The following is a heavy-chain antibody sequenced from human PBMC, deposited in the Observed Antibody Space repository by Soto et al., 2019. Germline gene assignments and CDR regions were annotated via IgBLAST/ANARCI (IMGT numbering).Heavy chain of an antibody. J-gene: IGHJ4*02. D-gene: IGHD3-22*01. CDR3: ARDPYYYDNRDYFDY. CDR1: GFTFSNYS. Sequence: GGSLRLSCAASGFTFSNYSMNWVRQAPGKGLEWVSYISSSSSTIYYADSVKGRFTISRDNAKNSLYLQMNSLRDEDTAVYYCARDPYYYDNRDYFDYWRQGTLVTVSS. V-gene: IGHV3-48*02. CDR2: ISSSSSTI.